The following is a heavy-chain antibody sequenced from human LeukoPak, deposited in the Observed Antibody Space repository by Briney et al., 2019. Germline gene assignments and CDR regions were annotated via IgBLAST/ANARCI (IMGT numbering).Heavy chain of an antibody. Sequence: ASVKVSCKASGYTFTSYGISWVRQAPGQGLEWMGWISAYNGNTNYAQKLQGRVTMTTDTSTSTAYMELRSLRSDDTAVYYCARAQLWSNTYYYYGMDVWGQGTTVTVSS. CDR2: ISAYNGNT. J-gene: IGHJ6*02. CDR3: ARAQLWSNTYYYYGMDV. V-gene: IGHV1-18*01. CDR1: GYTFTSYG. D-gene: IGHD5-18*01.